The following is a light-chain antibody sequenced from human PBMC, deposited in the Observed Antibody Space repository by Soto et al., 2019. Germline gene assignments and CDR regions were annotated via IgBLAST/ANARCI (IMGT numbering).Light chain of an antibody. CDR3: QHRSSWPRT. Sequence: EIVLTQSPATLSLSPGERATLSCRASQSVSSYLAWYQHKPGQAPRLLIYDASNRATGIPARFSGSGSGTDFTLTISSLEPEDFAVYYCQHRSSWPRTFGPGTKVDIK. J-gene: IGKJ3*01. CDR1: QSVSSY. CDR2: DAS. V-gene: IGKV3-11*01.